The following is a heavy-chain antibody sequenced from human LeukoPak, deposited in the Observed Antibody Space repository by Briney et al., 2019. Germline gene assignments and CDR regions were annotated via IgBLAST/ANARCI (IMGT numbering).Heavy chain of an antibody. V-gene: IGHV1-2*02. CDR2: ISPNSGGT. D-gene: IGHD6-13*01. CDR3: ARLYPYSSNNNYYYGMDV. CDR1: GYTFTGYY. Sequence: VSVKVSCKASGYTFTGYYMHWVRQAPGQGLEWMGWISPNSGGTNYAQKFQGRVTMTRDTSISTAYMELSRLRSDDTAVYYCARLYPYSSNNNYYYGMDVWGQGTTVTVSS. J-gene: IGHJ6*02.